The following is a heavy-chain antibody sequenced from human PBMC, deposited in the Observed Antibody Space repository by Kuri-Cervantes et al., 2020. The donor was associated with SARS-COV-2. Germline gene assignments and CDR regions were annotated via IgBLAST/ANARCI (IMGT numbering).Heavy chain of an antibody. J-gene: IGHJ3*02. Sequence: GSLRLSCTVSGGSISGSSYYWGWIRQPPGKGLEWIGSIYYSGSTYYNPSLKSRVTISVDTSKNQFSLKLSSATAADTAVYYCAGIVVVINAFDIWGQGTMVTVSS. CDR3: AGIVVVINAFDI. D-gene: IGHD3-22*01. CDR1: GGSISGSSYY. V-gene: IGHV4-39*01. CDR2: IYYSGST.